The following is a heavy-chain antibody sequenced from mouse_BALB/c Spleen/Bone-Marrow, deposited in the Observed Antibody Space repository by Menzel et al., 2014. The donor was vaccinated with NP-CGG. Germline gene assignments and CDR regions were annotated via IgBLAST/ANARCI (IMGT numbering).Heavy chain of an antibody. CDR1: GYSFTDYF. J-gene: IGHJ2*01. CDR2: INPNNGDT. Sequence: EVKLVESGPELVKPGASVKISCKTSGYSFTDYFMNWVKQSHGKSLEWIGRINPNNGDTSYNQKFEGKATLTVDKSSSTAHMELLNLTSEDSAVYYCGRWANWGQGTTLTVSS. CDR3: GRWAN. V-gene: IGHV1-37*01.